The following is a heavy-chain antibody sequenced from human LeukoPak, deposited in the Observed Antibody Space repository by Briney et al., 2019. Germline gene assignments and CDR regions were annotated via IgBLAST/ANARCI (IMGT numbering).Heavy chain of an antibody. CDR1: GFTFSNYP. CDR3: ARVPNSGSDLFDY. D-gene: IGHD1-1*01. V-gene: IGHV3-23*01. CDR2: ISDSGGST. Sequence: GGSLRLSCAACGFTFSNYPMRWVRRAPEGGVEGVSTISDSGGSTYYADYVKGRFTMSRDNSKNTLYLQMNSLRAEDTAVYYCARVPNSGSDLFDYWGQGTLVTVS. J-gene: IGHJ4*02.